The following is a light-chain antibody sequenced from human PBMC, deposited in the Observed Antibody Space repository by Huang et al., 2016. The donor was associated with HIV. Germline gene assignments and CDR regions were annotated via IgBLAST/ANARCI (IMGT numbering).Light chain of an antibody. CDR2: DAS. Sequence: EIVLTQSPATLSLSPGERATISCRATQSIRNRYLAWFQQKPGLAPRLLIYDASNRATGIPDRFSGGGSGTDFTLTISRLEPEDFAVYYCQQYGSSSYTFGQGTKLELK. CDR1: QSIRNRY. J-gene: IGKJ2*01. V-gene: IGKV3D-20*01. CDR3: QQYGSSSYT.